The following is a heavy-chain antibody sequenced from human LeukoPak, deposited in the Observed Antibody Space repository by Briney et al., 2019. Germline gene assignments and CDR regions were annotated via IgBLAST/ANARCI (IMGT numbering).Heavy chain of an antibody. CDR1: GGSISSGVYY. D-gene: IGHD2-2*01. J-gene: IGHJ4*02. V-gene: IGHV4-61*08. CDR2: IYYSGNT. Sequence: PSETLSLTCPVSGGSISSGVYYWSWIRQHPWKGLEWIGYIYYSGNTNYNTSLQSRVTISVGTSKKQFSLRLSSVTAADTAVYYCARVPGRDCSGTSCHELVKFDYWGQGILVTVSS. CDR3: ARVPGRDCSGTSCHELVKFDY.